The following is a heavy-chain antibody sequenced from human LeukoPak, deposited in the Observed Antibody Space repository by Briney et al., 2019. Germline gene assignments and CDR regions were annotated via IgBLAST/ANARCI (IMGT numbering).Heavy chain of an antibody. CDR3: ARDMKNGRILYY. CDR1: GYTFTGYY. J-gene: IGHJ4*02. V-gene: IGHV1-2*02. Sequence: ASVKVCCKASGYTFTGYYMHWVRQAPGQGLEWMGWINPNSGGTNYAQKFQGRVTMTRDTSISTAYMELSRLRSDDTAVYYCARDMKNGRILYYWGQGTLVTVSS. D-gene: IGHD2-15*01. CDR2: INPNSGGT.